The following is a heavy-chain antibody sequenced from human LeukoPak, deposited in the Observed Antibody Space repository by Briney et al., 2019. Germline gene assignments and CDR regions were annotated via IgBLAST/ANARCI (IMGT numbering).Heavy chain of an antibody. CDR3: ARQERINGIGPFDY. Sequence: SETLSLTCTVSGGSISSYYWSWIRQPPGKGLEWIGYIYYSGSTNYNPSLKSRVTISVDTSKNQFSLKLSSVTAADTAVYYCARQERINGIGPFDYWSQGTLVTVSS. CDR1: GGSISSYY. J-gene: IGHJ4*02. CDR2: IYYSGST. D-gene: IGHD3/OR15-3a*01. V-gene: IGHV4-59*08.